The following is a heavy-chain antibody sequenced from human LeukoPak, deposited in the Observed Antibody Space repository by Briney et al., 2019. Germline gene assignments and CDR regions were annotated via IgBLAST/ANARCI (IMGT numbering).Heavy chain of an antibody. Sequence: GGSLRLSCAASGFTVSNNYMSWVRQAPGKGLEWVSVIHSGGTTNYADSVKGRFTISRDNSKTTVYLHMNSLRAEDTAVYYCARDSDSGYGPFASWGQGTLVTVSS. V-gene: IGHV3-53*01. CDR3: ARDSDSGYGPFAS. J-gene: IGHJ4*02. CDR1: GFTVSNNY. CDR2: IHSGGTT. D-gene: IGHD5-12*01.